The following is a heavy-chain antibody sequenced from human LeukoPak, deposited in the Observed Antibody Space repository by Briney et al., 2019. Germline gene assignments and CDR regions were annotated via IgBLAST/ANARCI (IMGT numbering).Heavy chain of an antibody. CDR2: IYYSGST. CDR1: GGSISSSSYY. CDR3: ARDRSDGYTQGAFDI. D-gene: IGHD5-24*01. Sequence: SETLSLTCTVSGGSISSSSYYWGWIRQPPGKGLEWIGSIYYSGSTYYNPSLKSRVTISVDTSKNQFSLKLSSVTAADTAVYYCARDRSDGYTQGAFDIWGQGTMVTVSS. J-gene: IGHJ3*02. V-gene: IGHV4-39*07.